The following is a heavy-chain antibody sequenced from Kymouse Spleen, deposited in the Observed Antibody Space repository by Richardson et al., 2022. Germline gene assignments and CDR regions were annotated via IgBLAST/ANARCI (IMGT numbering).Heavy chain of an antibody. CDR2: IWYDGSNK. J-gene: IGHJ4*02. CDR1: GFTFSSYG. D-gene: IGHD1-7*01. CDR3: ARGGYNWNYDVFFDY. Sequence: QVQLVESGGGVVQPGRSLRLSCAASGFTFSSYGMHWVRQAPGKGLEWVAVIWYDGSNKYYADSVKGRFTISRDNSKNTLYLQMNSLRAEDTAVYYCARGGYNWNYDVFFDYWGQGTLVTVSS. V-gene: IGHV3-33*01.